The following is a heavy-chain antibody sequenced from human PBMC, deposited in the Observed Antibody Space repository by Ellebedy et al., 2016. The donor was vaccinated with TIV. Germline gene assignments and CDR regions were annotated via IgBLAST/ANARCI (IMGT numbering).Heavy chain of an antibody. CDR3: ASPRTHGRGRVYYYGMDV. Sequence: AASVKVSCKASGYTFTSYYMHWVRQAPGQGLEWMGIINPSGGSTSYAQKFQGRVTMTRDTSTSTVYMELSSLRSEDTPVYYCASPRTHGRGRVYYYGMDVWGQGTTVTVSS. CDR1: GYTFTSYY. J-gene: IGHJ6*02. V-gene: IGHV1-46*01. D-gene: IGHD3-16*01. CDR2: INPSGGST.